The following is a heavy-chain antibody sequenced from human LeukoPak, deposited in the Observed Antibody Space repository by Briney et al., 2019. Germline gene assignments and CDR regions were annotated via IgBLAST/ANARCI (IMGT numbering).Heavy chain of an antibody. CDR2: INWNSANI. Sequence: GRSLRLSCAASGFTFDDYAMHWVRQAPGKGLEWVSGINWNSANIGYGDSVKGRFTISRDNVDNVVYLQMNSLGAEDTAVYYCARVAVSGPTGWFDSWGQGTLVIVSS. CDR1: GFTFDDYA. V-gene: IGHV3-9*01. CDR3: ARVAVSGPTGWFDS. D-gene: IGHD2-8*02. J-gene: IGHJ5*01.